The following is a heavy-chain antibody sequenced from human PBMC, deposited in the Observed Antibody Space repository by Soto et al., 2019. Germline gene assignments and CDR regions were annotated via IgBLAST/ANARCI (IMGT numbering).Heavy chain of an antibody. J-gene: IGHJ4*02. CDR1: GYSFNTYD. V-gene: IGHV1-8*01. D-gene: IGHD2-15*01. CDR3: ARGRGGTWDY. CDR2: MNPDSGSA. Sequence: QVPLVQSGSEVKKPGASVKVACKTSGYSFNTYDINWVRQANGQGLEWMGWMNPDSGSAHYAQKFLGRVTMTRSPSITTAYMELSSLRSEDTAVYYCARGRGGTWDYWGQGTLVTVSS.